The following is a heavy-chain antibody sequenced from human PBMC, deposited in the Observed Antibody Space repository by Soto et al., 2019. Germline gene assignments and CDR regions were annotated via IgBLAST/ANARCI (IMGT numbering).Heavy chain of an antibody. CDR3: STNGFDY. CDR1: GFTFSNAW. Sequence: EVQLVESGGGLVKPGGSLRLSCAASGFTFSNAWMNWVRQAPGKGLEWVGRIKSKTYVGTTDYAAPVKGRFTISRDDSKNTRFLQMNSLKTEDTAVYYCSTNGFDYWGQGTLVTVSS. CDR2: IKSKTYVGTT. J-gene: IGHJ5*01. V-gene: IGHV3-15*07.